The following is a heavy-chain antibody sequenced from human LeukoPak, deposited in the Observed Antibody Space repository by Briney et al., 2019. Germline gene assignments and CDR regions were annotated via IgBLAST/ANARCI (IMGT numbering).Heavy chain of an antibody. CDR1: GFTFEAYA. Sequence: PGGSLRLSCAASGFTFEAYAMHWVRQAPGKGLEWVSGISGSGGSTYYADSVKGRFTISRDNSKNTLFLQMNSLRAEDTAVYYCAKEPPTLVYYSMDVWGKGTTVTVSS. CDR2: ISGSGGST. J-gene: IGHJ6*03. D-gene: IGHD2-8*02. CDR3: AKEPPTLVYYSMDV. V-gene: IGHV3-23*01.